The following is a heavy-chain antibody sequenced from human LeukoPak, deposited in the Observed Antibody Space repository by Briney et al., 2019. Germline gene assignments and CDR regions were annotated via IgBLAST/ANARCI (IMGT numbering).Heavy chain of an antibody. D-gene: IGHD3-10*01. CDR3: ARGASGIGGIRFDP. CDR2: ISSSGSTI. CDR1: GFTFSSYE. J-gene: IGHJ5*02. Sequence: GGSLRLSCAASGFTFSSYEMNWVRQAPGKGLEWVSYISSSGSTIYYADSVKGRFTISRDNAKNSLYLQMNSLRAEDTAVYYCARGASGIGGIRFDPWGQGTLVTVSS. V-gene: IGHV3-48*03.